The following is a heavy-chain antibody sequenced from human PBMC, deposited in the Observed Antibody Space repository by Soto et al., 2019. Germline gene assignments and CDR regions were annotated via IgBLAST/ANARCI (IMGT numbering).Heavy chain of an antibody. CDR1: GGSISSGGYY. CDR3: ARAGGLLLFGELPIPLAFDP. D-gene: IGHD3-10*01. CDR2: IYYSGST. V-gene: IGHV4-31*03. J-gene: IGHJ5*02. Sequence: SETLSLTCTVSGGSISSGGYYWSWIRQHPGKGLEWIGYIYYSGSTYYNPSLKSRVTISVDKSKNQFSLKLSSVTAADTAVYYCARAGGLLLFGELPIPLAFDPWGQGILVTVVS.